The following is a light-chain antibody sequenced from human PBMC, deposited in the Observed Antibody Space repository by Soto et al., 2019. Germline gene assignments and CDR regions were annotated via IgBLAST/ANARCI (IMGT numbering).Light chain of an antibody. CDR2: DAS. J-gene: IGKJ1*01. CDR1: QTVNYN. Sequence: IVMTQSPATLSVSPGERATLSCRASQTVNYNLAWYQQKPVQAPSLLIHDASISTTAIPARFSGSGSGTEFTLTLSSMQSEDFAVYYCHQYNNWPRTFGQGTNVEIK. V-gene: IGKV3-15*01. CDR3: HQYNNWPRT.